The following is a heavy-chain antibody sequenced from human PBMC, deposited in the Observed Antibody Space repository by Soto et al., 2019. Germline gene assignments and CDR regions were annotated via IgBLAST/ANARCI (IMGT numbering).Heavy chain of an antibody. CDR1: GFTFSSYN. J-gene: IGHJ4*02. Sequence: GGSLRLSCAASGFTFSSYNMNWVRQAPGKGLEWVSSISSSSSYIYYADSVKGRFTISRDNAKKYLYLQMNNLRDEDTALYYCARDSPLGYCSGGSCFFGDWGQGTLVTVSS. D-gene: IGHD2-15*01. CDR2: ISSSSSYI. V-gene: IGHV3-21*04. CDR3: ARDSPLGYCSGGSCFFGD.